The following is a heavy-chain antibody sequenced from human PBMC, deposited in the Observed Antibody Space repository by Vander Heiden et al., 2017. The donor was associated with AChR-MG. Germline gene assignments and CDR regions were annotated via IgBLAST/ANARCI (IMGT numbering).Heavy chain of an antibody. V-gene: IGHV3-30-3*01. CDR2: ISYDGSSK. J-gene: IGHJ4*02. CDR3: GRGDRGY. Sequence: QVQLGASGGGVVEPGRPLSLPCAACGLTSSSCAMHWVGQAQGKGLEWVAVISYDGSSKYYAGAVKGRFTVSRDNSKNALYLQMKRLGAEDAGVDYCGRGDRGYWGQGTLVTVSS. CDR1: GLTSSSCA.